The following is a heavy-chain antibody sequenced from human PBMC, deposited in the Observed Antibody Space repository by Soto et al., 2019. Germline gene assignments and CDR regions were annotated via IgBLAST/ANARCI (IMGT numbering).Heavy chain of an antibody. CDR2: INPNSGGT. CDR1: GYTFTGYY. J-gene: IGHJ5*02. Sequence: ASVKVSCKASGYTFTGYYMHWVRPAPGQGLEWMGWINPNSGGTNYAQKFQGWVTMTRDTSISTAYMELSRLRSDDTAVYYCARESGQLRFLEWAPNGFDPWGQGTLVTVSS. V-gene: IGHV1-2*04. D-gene: IGHD3-3*01. CDR3: ARESGQLRFLEWAPNGFDP.